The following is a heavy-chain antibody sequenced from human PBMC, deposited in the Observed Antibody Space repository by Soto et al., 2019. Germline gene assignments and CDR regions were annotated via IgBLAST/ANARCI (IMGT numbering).Heavy chain of an antibody. CDR1: GGSVRSYY. Sequence: SETLSLTCSVSGGSVRSYYWSWIRQPPGKGLEWIAYLHSSGSTNYNPSLKSRVTISLDTSKNDFSLKLAYVTAADTAVYYCARGAYDNAWNAYYFDYWGQGTLVTVSS. CDR2: LHSSGST. J-gene: IGHJ4*02. V-gene: IGHV4-59*02. D-gene: IGHD1-1*01. CDR3: ARGAYDNAWNAYYFDY.